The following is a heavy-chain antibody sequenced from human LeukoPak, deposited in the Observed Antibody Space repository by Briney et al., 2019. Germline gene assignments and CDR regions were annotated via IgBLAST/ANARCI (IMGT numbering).Heavy chain of an antibody. CDR1: GYTFTGYY. V-gene: IGHV1-2*02. CDR3: ARDYGANFSPDY. J-gene: IGHJ4*02. Sequence: ASVKVSCKASGYTFTGYYIHWVRQAPGQGLQWLGWINPNSGGTNSAQKFHGRVTMTRDTSISTAYMDLSGLRSDDTAVYCCARDYGANFSPDYWGQGTLVTVSS. D-gene: IGHD4-23*01. CDR2: INPNSGGT.